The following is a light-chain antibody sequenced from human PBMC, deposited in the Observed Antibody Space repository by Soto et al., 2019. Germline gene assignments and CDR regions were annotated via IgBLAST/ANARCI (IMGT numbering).Light chain of an antibody. CDR2: EGT. J-gene: IGLJ1*01. CDR3: CSYASSSSYV. Sequence: QSALTQPASVSGSPGQSITISCSGTTSDVGGYNLVSWYQQHTAEAPKLLIYEGTRRPSGVSSRFSGSKSGNTASLTISGLQAEAEADYYCCSYASSSSYVFGTGTKVTVL. V-gene: IGLV2-23*01. CDR1: TSDVGGYNL.